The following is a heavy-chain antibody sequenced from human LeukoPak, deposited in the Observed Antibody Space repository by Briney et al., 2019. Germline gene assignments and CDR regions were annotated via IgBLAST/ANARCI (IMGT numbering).Heavy chain of an antibody. CDR2: IEGDGNRI. Sequence: GGSLRLSCAASGFTLSAYWMHWVRQAPGKGLMWVSRIEGDGNRITYADSVKGRFTISKDNAKNSLYLQMNSLRAEDTALYHCARNNGMDVWGQGTTVIVSS. V-gene: IGHV3-74*01. CDR3: ARNNGMDV. CDR1: GFTLSAYW. J-gene: IGHJ6*02.